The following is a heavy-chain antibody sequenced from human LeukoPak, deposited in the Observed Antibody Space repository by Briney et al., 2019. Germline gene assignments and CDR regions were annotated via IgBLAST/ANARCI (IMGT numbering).Heavy chain of an antibody. CDR2: IYYSGST. V-gene: IGHV4-39*01. CDR1: GGSISSSSYY. Sequence: SETLSLTCTVSGGSISSSSYYWGWIRQPPGKGLEWIGSIYYSGSTYYNPSLKSRVTISVDTSKNQFSLKLSSVTAADTAVYYCARRGIRRVVTAPDYFDYWGQGTLVTVSS. CDR3: ARRGIRRVVTAPDYFDY. J-gene: IGHJ4*02. D-gene: IGHD2-21*02.